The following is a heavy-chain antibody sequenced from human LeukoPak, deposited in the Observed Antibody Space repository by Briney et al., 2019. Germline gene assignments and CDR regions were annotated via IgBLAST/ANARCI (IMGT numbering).Heavy chain of an antibody. J-gene: IGHJ3*02. CDR3: AKARRTNIAARLGDAFDI. CDR2: IRYDGSIK. Sequence: GGSLRLSCAASGFTFSSYGMHWVRQAPGKGLEWVAFIRYDGSIKYYADSVKGRFTISRDNSKNTLYLQMNSLRAEDTAVYYCAKARRTNIAARLGDAFDIWGQGTMVTVSS. D-gene: IGHD6-6*01. V-gene: IGHV3-30*02. CDR1: GFTFSSYG.